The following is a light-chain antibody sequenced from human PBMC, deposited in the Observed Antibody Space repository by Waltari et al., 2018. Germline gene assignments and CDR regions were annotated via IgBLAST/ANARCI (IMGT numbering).Light chain of an antibody. Sequence: EIVLTQSPATLSLSPGERATLSCTASQSVSSYLAWYQQKPGQAPRLLIYDTSNRATGIPARFSGSGSGADFTLTISSLEPEDFAIYYCQQRRNWVLTFGPGTTVDIK. CDR3: QQRRNWVLT. CDR1: QSVSSY. J-gene: IGKJ3*01. V-gene: IGKV3-11*01. CDR2: DTS.